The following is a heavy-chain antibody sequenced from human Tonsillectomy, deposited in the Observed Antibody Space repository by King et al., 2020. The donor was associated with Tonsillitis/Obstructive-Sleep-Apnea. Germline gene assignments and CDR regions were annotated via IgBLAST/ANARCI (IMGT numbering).Heavy chain of an antibody. CDR1: GYSFNNYW. D-gene: IGHD2-2*01. V-gene: IGHV5-10-1*01. CDR2: SDPSYSYI. CDR3: ARHPYQLLYWFDP. Sequence: VQLVESGTEVKKPGESLRISCKGSGYSFNNYWISWVRQMPGKGLEWVGRSDPSYSYIDYSPSFQGHVTFSVDKSISTAYLQWSSLKASDTAMYYCARHPYQLLYWFDPWGQGTLVTVSS. J-gene: IGHJ5*02.